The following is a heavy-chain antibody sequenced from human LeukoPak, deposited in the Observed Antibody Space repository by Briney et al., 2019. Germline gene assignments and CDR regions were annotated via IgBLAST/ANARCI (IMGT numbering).Heavy chain of an antibody. J-gene: IGHJ6*03. CDR2: IYPGDSDT. D-gene: IGHD3-16*01. V-gene: IGHV5-51*01. CDR1: GYSFTSYW. CDR3: ARGGVTFGGAYYMAV. Sequence: GESLKISCKGSGYSFTSYWIGWVRQMPGKGLEWMGIIYPGDSDTRYSPSFQGQVTISADKSISTAYLQWSSLKASDTAMYYCARGGVTFGGAYYMAVWGQGTTVTVSS.